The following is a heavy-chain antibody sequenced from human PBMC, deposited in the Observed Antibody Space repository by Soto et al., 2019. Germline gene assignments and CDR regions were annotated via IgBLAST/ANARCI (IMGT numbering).Heavy chain of an antibody. V-gene: IGHV3-23*01. CDR2: ISGSGYTT. J-gene: IGHJ4*01. CDR3: AKEYCSGGTCYSVFDF. CDR1: GFTFSSFY. D-gene: IGHD2-15*01. Sequence: VGSLRLSCAASGFTFSSFYMSWVRQAPGKGLEWVSAISGSGYTTYSADSAKGRFTLSRDNSKNTLYMEMNSLTAEDTAVYYCAKEYCSGGTCYSVFDFWGQGTLVTVSS.